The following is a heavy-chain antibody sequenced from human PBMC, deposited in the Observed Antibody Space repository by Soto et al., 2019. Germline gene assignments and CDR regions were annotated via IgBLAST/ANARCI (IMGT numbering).Heavy chain of an antibody. CDR2: ISYDGSNK. J-gene: IGHJ4*02. CDR1: GFTFSSYA. CDR3: ASMKYPTVSTAPFDY. D-gene: IGHD4-4*01. V-gene: IGHV3-30-3*01. Sequence: QVQLVESGGGVVQPGRSLRLSCAASGFTFSSYAMHWVRQAPGKGLEWVAVISYDGSNKYYADSVKGRFTISRDNSKNTLYLQMNSLRAEDTAVYYYASMKYPTVSTAPFDYWGQGTLVTVSS.